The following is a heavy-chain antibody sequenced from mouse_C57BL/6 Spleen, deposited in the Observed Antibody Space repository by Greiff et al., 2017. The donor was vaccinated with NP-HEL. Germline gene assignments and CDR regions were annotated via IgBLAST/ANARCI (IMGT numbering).Heavy chain of an antibody. CDR2: IDPSDSYT. Sequence: QVQLQRPGAELVKPGASVKLSCKASGYTFTSYWMQWVKQRPGQGLEWIGEIDPSDSYTNYNQKFKGKATLTVDTSSSTAYMQLSSLTSEDSAVYYCARRGAIYYGNYNWYFDVWGTGTTVTVSS. V-gene: IGHV1-50*01. J-gene: IGHJ1*03. D-gene: IGHD2-1*01. CDR3: ARRGAIYYGNYNWYFDV. CDR1: GYTFTSYW.